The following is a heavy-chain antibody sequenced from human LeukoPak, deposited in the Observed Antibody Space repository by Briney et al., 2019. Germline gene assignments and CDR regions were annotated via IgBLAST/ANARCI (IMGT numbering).Heavy chain of an antibody. CDR3: ARSAFGNYYGMDV. D-gene: IGHD3-10*01. CDR1: GYSFASYA. J-gene: IGHJ6*02. V-gene: IGHV1-3*01. CDR2: INAGNRNT. Sequence: ASVNVSCKASGYSFASYAIHWVRQAPGQRLEWMGWINAGNRNTEFPQRFQGRLTITRDTSASTAYMELSSLRSEDTAVYYCARSAFGNYYGMDVWGQGTTVTVSS.